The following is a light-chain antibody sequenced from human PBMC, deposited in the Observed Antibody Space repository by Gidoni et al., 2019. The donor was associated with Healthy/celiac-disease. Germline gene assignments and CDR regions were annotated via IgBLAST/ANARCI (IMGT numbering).Light chain of an antibody. Sequence: IVLTQSPATLSLSPGERATLSCRASQSVSSYLAWYQQKPGQAPRLLIYDASNRATGIPARFSGSGSGTDFTLTISSLEPEDFAVYYCQQRSNWVYTFGQXTKLEIK. CDR3: QQRSNWVYT. CDR1: QSVSSY. J-gene: IGKJ2*01. V-gene: IGKV3-11*01. CDR2: DAS.